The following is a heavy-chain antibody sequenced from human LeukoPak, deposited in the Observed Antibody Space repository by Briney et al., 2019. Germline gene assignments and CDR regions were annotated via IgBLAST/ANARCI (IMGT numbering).Heavy chain of an antibody. J-gene: IGHJ3*02. D-gene: IGHD5-18*01. CDR3: ARPKTRYGYGPLHGGAFDI. CDR1: GGTFSSYA. Sequence: SVKVSCKASGGTFSSYAISWVRQAPGQGLEWMGGIIPIFGTANYAQKFQGRVTITADESTSTAYMELSSLRSEDTAVYYCARPKTRYGYGPLHGGAFDIWGQGTMVTVSS. CDR2: IIPIFGTA. V-gene: IGHV1-69*13.